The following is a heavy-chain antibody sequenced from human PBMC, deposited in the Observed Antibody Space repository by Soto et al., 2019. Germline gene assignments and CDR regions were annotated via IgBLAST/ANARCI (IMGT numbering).Heavy chain of an antibody. CDR2: IIPYYNTL. J-gene: IGHJ4*02. CDR3: SRGASRWYPYFFDS. D-gene: IGHD6-13*01. Sequence: QAQVVQSGAEVRKPGSSVKLSCKASEGTFNSYAIAWVRQAPGQGLEWMGGIIPYYNTLNYAQKFQDRVTITADDSTNTVYMELSSLGTADTAGYFCSRGASRWYPYFFDSWAQGTLVTVSS. CDR1: EGTFNSYA. V-gene: IGHV1-69*01.